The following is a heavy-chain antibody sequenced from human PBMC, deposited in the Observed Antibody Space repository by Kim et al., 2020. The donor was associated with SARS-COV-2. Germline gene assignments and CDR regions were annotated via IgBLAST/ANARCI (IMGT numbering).Heavy chain of an antibody. CDR2: IIPIFGTA. CDR1: GGTFSSYA. J-gene: IGHJ4*02. Sequence: SVKVSCKASGGTFSSYAISWVRQAPGQGLEWMGGIIPIFGTANYAQKFQGRVTITADESTSTAYMQLSSLRSEDTAVYYCARVDGYNSAGYYFDYWGQGTLVTVSS. CDR3: ARVDGYNSAGYYFDY. V-gene: IGHV1-69*13. D-gene: IGHD5-12*01.